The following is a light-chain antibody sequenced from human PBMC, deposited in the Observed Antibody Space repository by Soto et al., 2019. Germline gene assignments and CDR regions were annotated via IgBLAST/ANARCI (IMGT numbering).Light chain of an antibody. CDR1: SSDVGGYNY. CDR2: EGS. V-gene: IGLV2-8*01. CDR3: SSYAGSNNLV. Sequence: QSVLTQPPSASGSPGQSVTISCTGTSSDVGGYNYVSWYQQHPGKAPKLMIYEGSKRPSGVPDRFSDSKSGNTASLTVSGLQAEDEADYYCSSYAGSNNLVFGGGTKLTVL. J-gene: IGLJ2*01.